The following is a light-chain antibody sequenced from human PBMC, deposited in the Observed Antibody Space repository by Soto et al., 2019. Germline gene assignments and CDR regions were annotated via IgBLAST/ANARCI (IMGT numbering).Light chain of an antibody. CDR2: GAS. CDR1: QDTPNY. V-gene: IGKV1-33*01. J-gene: IGKJ4*01. CDR3: QQYDSLAQCT. Sequence: DIPMPQSPSSLSSSVGVRVTITCQARQDTPNYLNWFPQKPGKAPKLLIYGASNLETGVPSRFSGGGSGTDFTFTITSLPPEDFATYYCQQYDSLAQCTFGGGTKVEIE.